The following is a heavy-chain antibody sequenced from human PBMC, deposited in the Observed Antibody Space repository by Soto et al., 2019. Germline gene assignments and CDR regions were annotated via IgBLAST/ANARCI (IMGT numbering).Heavy chain of an antibody. CDR2: IVVGSGNT. CDR1: GFTFTSSA. D-gene: IGHD2-2*02. CDR3: AADHSLYCSSTCCYTSYYYGMDV. J-gene: IGHJ6*02. Sequence: SVKVSCKASGFTFTSSAVQWVRQARGQRLEWIGWIVVGSGNTNYAQKFQERVTITRDMSTSTAYMELSSLRSEDTAVYYCAADHSLYCSSTCCYTSYYYGMDVWGQGTTVTVSS. V-gene: IGHV1-58*01.